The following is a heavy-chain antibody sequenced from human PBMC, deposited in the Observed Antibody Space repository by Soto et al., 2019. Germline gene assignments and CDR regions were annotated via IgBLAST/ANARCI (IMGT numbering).Heavy chain of an antibody. CDR3: ARDLHTWQRSELILYYENGFAP. Sequence: SETLSLTCAVSGYSISSCYYWGWIRQPPGKGLEWIGSIYHSGSTYYNPSLKSRVTISVDTSKNQFSLKLSSVTAADTAVYYCARDLHTWQRSELILYYENGFAPWGQGTRVTVSS. CDR1: GYSISSCYY. J-gene: IGHJ5*02. D-gene: IGHD2-8*01. V-gene: IGHV4-38-2*02. CDR2: IYHSGST.